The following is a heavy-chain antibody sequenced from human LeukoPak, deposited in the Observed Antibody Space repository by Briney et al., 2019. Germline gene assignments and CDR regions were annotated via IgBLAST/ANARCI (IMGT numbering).Heavy chain of an antibody. V-gene: IGHV3-48*01. CDR2: ISSGSSSI. J-gene: IGHJ4*02. Sequence: GGSLRLSCAASGFTFSSFSMNWVRQAPGKGLEWVSFISSGSSSIYYADSVRGRFTIPRDNAKNSLFLQMNSLRAEDTALYFCARELNYWGQGILVTVSS. CDR3: ARELNY. CDR1: GFTFSSFS.